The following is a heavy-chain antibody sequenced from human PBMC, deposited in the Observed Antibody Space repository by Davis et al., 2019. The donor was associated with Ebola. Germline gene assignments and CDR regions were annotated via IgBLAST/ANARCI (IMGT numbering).Heavy chain of an antibody. CDR3: SDFDY. J-gene: IGHJ4*02. CDR1: GFTFSDAW. Sequence: GGSLRLSCAASGFTFSDAWMSWVRQAPGKGPEWVANINQDGSETYYVDSVKGRFTISRDNAKNSLYLQMNSLRAEDTAVYYCSDFDYWGQGILVTVSS. CDR2: INQDGSET. V-gene: IGHV3-7*01.